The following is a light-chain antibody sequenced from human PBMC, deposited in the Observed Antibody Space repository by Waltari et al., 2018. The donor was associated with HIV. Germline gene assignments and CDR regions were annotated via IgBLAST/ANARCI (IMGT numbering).Light chain of an antibody. V-gene: IGKV3-15*01. J-gene: IGKJ3*01. CDR1: QRISTN. Sequence: VMTRSPATLSVSPGDRATLSCKTSQRISTNLAWYQQKPGQVPRLLIYGASTRATGIPDRFSGSTSGTDFTLTISSLQSEDSAVYYCQQYNNWPFTFGPGTRLEIK. CDR2: GAS. CDR3: QQYNNWPFT.